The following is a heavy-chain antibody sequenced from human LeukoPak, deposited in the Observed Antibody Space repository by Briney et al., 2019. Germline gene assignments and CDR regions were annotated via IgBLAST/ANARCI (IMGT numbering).Heavy chain of an antibody. CDR3: ARGDCSGGSCSSMDV. CDR2: IWYDGSNK. CDR1: GVAFDSHG. V-gene: IGHV3-33*01. J-gene: IGHJ6*02. D-gene: IGHD2-15*01. Sequence: PGGSLRLSCAASGVAFDSHGMHWVRQSPGKGLEWVEVIWYDGSNKDYADSVKGRFTISREDAKNSFYLQMNSLRAGDTAVYYCARGDCSGGSCSSMDVWGQGTTVTVSS.